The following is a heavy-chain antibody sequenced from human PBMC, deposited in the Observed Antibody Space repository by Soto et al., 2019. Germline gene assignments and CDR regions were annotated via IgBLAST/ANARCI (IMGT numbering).Heavy chain of an antibody. CDR1: GFTFSSYG. D-gene: IGHD2-2*01. CDR3: AKVHCISTSCYYYYYYGMDV. Sequence: GGSLRLSCAASGFTFSSYGMHWVRQAPGKGLEWVAVISYDGSNKYYADSVKGRFTISRDNSKNTLYLQMNSLRAEDTAVYYCAKVHCISTSCYYYYYYGMDVWGQGTTVTVSS. V-gene: IGHV3-30*18. J-gene: IGHJ6*02. CDR2: ISYDGSNK.